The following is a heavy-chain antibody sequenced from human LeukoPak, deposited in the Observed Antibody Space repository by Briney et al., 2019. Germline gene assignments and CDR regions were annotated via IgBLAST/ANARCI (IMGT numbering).Heavy chain of an antibody. CDR2: ISYDGSNK. D-gene: IGHD2-2*01. CDR1: GFTFSSYG. Sequence: GGSLRLSCAASGFTFSSYGMHWVRQAPGKGLEWVAVISYDGSNKYYADSVKGRFTISRDNSKNTLYLQMDSLRAEDTAVYYCARGYSSTLFDYWGQGTLVTVSS. J-gene: IGHJ4*02. V-gene: IGHV3-30*03. CDR3: ARGYSSTLFDY.